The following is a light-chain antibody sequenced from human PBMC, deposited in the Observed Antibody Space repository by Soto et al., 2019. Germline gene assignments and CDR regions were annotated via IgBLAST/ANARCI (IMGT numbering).Light chain of an antibody. CDR3: MQGLRSPPI. J-gene: IGKJ3*01. Sequence: EIVMTQSPLSLPVTPGEPASISCRSSQSLLHSNGYNYLDWYLQKPGQSPQVLIYLGSNRASGVTDRLSGSVSGTDFTLKISRVEAEDVEIYYFMQGLRSPPIFGPGTKVDIK. V-gene: IGKV2-28*01. CDR2: LGS. CDR1: QSLLHSNGYNY.